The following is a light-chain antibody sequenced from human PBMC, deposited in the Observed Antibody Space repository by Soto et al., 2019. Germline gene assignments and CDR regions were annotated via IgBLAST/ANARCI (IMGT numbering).Light chain of an antibody. CDR3: QQPISFPIT. V-gene: IGKV1D-12*01. J-gene: IGKJ5*01. Sequence: DIQMTQSPSSVSASVGDRVTSTCRASQDLSSWLAWYQQKPGKAPKLLISAASSLQSGVPPRFSGSGSGTDFTLTIRSLQPEDFATYYCQQPISFPITFGQGTRLEIK. CDR2: AAS. CDR1: QDLSSW.